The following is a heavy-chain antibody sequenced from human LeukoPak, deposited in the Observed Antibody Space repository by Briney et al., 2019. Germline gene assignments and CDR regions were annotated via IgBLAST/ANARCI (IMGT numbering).Heavy chain of an antibody. D-gene: IGHD6-13*01. CDR3: ARDRGSSWYLGPDAFDI. CDR1: GFSLSAYW. V-gene: IGHV3-30-3*01. J-gene: IGHJ3*02. Sequence: GGSLRLSCAASGFSLSAYWMTWVRQAPGKGLEWVAVTSYGGNNKYYADSVKGRFTISRDNSKNTLYLQMNSLRAEDTAVYYCARDRGSSWYLGPDAFDIWGQGTMVTVSS. CDR2: TSYGGNNK.